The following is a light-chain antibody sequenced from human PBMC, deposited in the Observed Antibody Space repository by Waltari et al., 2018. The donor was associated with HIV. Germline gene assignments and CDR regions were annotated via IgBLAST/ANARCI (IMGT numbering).Light chain of an antibody. V-gene: IGLV1-40*01. J-gene: IGLJ2*01. CDR1: SSNIGAGYA. Sequence: QSVLTQPPSVSGAPGQRVTISCTGSSSNIGAGYAVHRYQQLPGTAPKVLIYGNTNRPSGVPDRFSGSKSGTSASLAITGLQAEDEADYYCQSYDSSLSGFVVFGGGTKVTVL. CDR3: QSYDSSLSGFVV. CDR2: GNT.